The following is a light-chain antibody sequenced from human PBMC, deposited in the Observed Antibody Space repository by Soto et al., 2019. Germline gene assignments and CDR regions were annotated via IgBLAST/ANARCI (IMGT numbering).Light chain of an antibody. CDR3: QQANSFPLT. CDR1: QDISRW. J-gene: IGKJ4*01. V-gene: IGKV1-5*01. CDR2: DAS. Sequence: DIQMTPSPSTLSASVGDRVTISCRASQDISRWLAWYQQKPGKAPELLIYDASSLESGVPSRFSGSGSGTEFTLTISSLQPDDFATYYCQQANSFPLTFGGGTKVDIK.